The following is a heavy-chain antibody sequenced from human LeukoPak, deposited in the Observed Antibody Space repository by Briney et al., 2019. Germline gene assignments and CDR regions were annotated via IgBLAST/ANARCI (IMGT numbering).Heavy chain of an antibody. CDR1: GGSFSGYY. CDR3: ARGHRRPTRYYFDY. CDR2: INHSGST. J-gene: IGHJ4*02. V-gene: IGHV4-34*01. Sequence: SETLSLTCAVYGGSFSGYYWSWIRQPPGKGLEWIGEINHSGSTNYNPSLKSRVTISVDTSKNQFSLKLSSVTAADTAVYYCARGHRRPTRYYFDYWGQGTLVTVSS.